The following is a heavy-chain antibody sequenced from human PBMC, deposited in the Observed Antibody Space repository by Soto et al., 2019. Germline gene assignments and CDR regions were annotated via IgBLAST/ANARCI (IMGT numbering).Heavy chain of an antibody. J-gene: IGHJ6*02. CDR1: GGSISSYY. CDR3: ARGGYSGYDYYYYYGMDV. V-gene: IGHV4-59*01. Sequence: SETLSLTCTVSGGSISSYYWIWIRQPPGKGLEWIGYIYYSGSTNYNPSLKSRVTISVDTSKNQFSLKLSSVTAADTAVYYCARGGYSGYDYYYYYGMDVWGQGTTVTVSS. CDR2: IYYSGST. D-gene: IGHD5-12*01.